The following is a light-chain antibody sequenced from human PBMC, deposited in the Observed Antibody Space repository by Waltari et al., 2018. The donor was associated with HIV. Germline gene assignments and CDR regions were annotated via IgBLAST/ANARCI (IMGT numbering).Light chain of an antibody. CDR2: ANH. Sequence: QSELTQTPPASGTPGQRVTIPCSGSSSNIGSYTVNWYQQLPGTAPKLLLYANHQRPSGVPDRFSGSQSDTSASLAIGGLQSEDEADYYCATWDASLSGPVFGGGTKLTVL. J-gene: IGLJ2*01. CDR3: ATWDASLSGPV. CDR1: SSNIGSYT. V-gene: IGLV1-44*01.